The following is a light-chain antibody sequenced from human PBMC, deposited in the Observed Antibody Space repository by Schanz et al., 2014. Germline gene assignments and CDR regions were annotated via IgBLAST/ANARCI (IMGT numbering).Light chain of an antibody. CDR1: QSVSSN. V-gene: IGKV3-20*01. CDR3: QQYGSSPWT. J-gene: IGKJ1*01. Sequence: EIVLTQSPGTLSLSPGERATLSCRASQSVSSNLAWYQQKRGQAPRLLIYGASTRATGIPDRFSGSGSGTDFTLTISRLEPEDFAVYYCQQYGSSPWTFGQGTKVEIK. CDR2: GAS.